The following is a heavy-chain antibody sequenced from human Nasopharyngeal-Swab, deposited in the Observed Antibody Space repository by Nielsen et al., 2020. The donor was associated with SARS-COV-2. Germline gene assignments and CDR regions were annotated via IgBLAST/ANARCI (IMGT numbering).Heavy chain of an antibody. Sequence: SETLSLTCTASGGSISSYYWSWIRQPPGKGLEWIGYIYYSGSTNYNPSLKSRVTISVDTSKNQFSLKLSSVTAADTAVYYCARGYDSSGYYYPLDYWGQGTLVTVSS. V-gene: IGHV4-59*01. CDR2: IYYSGST. D-gene: IGHD3-22*01. CDR3: ARGYDSSGYYYPLDY. CDR1: GGSISSYY. J-gene: IGHJ4*02.